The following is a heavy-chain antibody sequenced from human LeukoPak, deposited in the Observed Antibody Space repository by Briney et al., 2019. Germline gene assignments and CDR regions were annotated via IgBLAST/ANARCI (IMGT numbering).Heavy chain of an antibody. D-gene: IGHD2-15*01. Sequence: VASVNVSCKASGGTFSSYAISWVRQAPGQGLEWMGGIIPIFGTANYAQKFQGRVTITADESTSTAYMELSSLRSEDTAVYYCARVVVVAATPIVPNYGMDVWGQGTTVTVSS. J-gene: IGHJ6*02. V-gene: IGHV1-69*13. CDR2: IIPIFGTA. CDR3: ARVVVVAATPIVPNYGMDV. CDR1: GGTFSSYA.